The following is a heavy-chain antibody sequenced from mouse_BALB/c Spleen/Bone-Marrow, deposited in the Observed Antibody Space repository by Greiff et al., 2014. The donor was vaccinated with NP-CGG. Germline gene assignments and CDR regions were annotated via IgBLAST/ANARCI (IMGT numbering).Heavy chain of an antibody. D-gene: IGHD2-2*01. Sequence: QVQLQQSGPGLVKPSQSLSITCTVSGFSLTTYGLHWVRQSPGKGLEWLGVIWSGGGTDYNAAFISRLIITKDNSKSQVFFKMNSLQTNDTAMYYCASKGYTGYFDVWGAGTTVTVSS. CDR1: GFSLTTYG. V-gene: IGHV2-2*02. CDR2: IWSGGGT. J-gene: IGHJ1*01. CDR3: ASKGYTGYFDV.